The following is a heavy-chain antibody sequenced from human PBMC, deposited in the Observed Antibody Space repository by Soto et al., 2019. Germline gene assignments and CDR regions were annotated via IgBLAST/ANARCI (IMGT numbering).Heavy chain of an antibody. J-gene: IGHJ3*02. CDR3: ARGGTTVTNRDAFDI. CDR1: GFTFSSYG. D-gene: IGHD4-17*01. Sequence: QVQLVESGGGVVQPGRSLRLSCAASGFTFSSYGMHWVRQAPGKGLEWVAVIWYDGSNKYYADSVKGRFTISRDNSKNTLYLQMNSLRAEDTAVYYCARGGTTVTNRDAFDIWGQGTMVTVSS. CDR2: IWYDGSNK. V-gene: IGHV3-33*01.